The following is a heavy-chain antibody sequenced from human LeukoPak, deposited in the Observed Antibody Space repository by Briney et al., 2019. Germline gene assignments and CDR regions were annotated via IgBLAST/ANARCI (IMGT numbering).Heavy chain of an antibody. V-gene: IGHV4-39*01. CDR3: ARPLSGSSSWHGDAFDI. CDR1: GGSISSSTYY. Sequence: SETLSLTCTVSGGSISSSTYYWSWIRQPPGKGLEWIGSVYYSGSTYYNAYLKSRVTISADTSKNQFSLKLSSVTAADTAVYYCARPLSGSSSWHGDAFDIWGQGTMVTVSS. CDR2: VYYSGST. J-gene: IGHJ3*02. D-gene: IGHD6-13*01.